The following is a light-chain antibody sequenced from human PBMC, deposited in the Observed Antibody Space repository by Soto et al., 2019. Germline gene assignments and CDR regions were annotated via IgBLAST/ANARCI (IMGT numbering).Light chain of an antibody. V-gene: IGKV3-11*01. CDR2: GAS. CDR3: QQRSNWPPIT. CDR1: QSVSSN. J-gene: IGKJ5*01. Sequence: EVVMTQSPATLSMSPGESATLSCRASQSVSSNLAWYQQKPGQAPRLLFYGASTRATGIPARFSGSGSGTDFTLTISSLEPEDFAVYYCQQRSNWPPITFGQGTRLEIK.